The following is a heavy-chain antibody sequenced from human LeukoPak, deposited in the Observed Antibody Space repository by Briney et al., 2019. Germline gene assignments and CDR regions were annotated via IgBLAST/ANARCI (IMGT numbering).Heavy chain of an antibody. D-gene: IGHD3-3*01. Sequence: PGGSLRLSCAASGFTFSSYGMHWVRQAPGKGLEWVAFIRYDGSNKYYADSVKGRFTISRDNSKNTLYLQMNSLRAEDTAVYYCATRRTIFGVVTLRDAFDIWGQGTMVTVSS. CDR3: ATRRTIFGVVTLRDAFDI. CDR2: IRYDGSNK. J-gene: IGHJ3*02. V-gene: IGHV3-30*02. CDR1: GFTFSSYG.